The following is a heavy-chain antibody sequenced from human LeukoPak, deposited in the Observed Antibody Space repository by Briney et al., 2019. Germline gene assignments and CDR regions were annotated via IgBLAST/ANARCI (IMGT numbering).Heavy chain of an antibody. CDR3: AREDYYDSGSIDY. D-gene: IGHD3-22*01. CDR1: GYTFTNYD. V-gene: IGHV1-8*03. Sequence: ASVKVSCKASGYTFTNYDINWVRQATGQGLEWMGWMNPNSGITAYAQKFQGRVTITRNTSISTAYMELSSLRSEDTAVYFCAREDYYDSGSIDYWGQGTLVTVSS. CDR2: MNPNSGIT. J-gene: IGHJ4*02.